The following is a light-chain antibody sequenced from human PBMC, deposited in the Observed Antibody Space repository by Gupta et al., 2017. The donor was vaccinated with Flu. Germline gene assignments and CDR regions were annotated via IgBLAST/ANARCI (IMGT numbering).Light chain of an antibody. V-gene: IGLV3-21*02. J-gene: IGLJ2*01. CDR2: ADS. CDR1: NIGSKS. CDR3: QVWDSSSDPVV. Sequence: GQTARITCGGNNIGSKSVHWYQPKPGQAPVLVVYADSDRPSGIPERFSGSNSGNTATLTISRVEAGDEADYYCQVWDSSSDPVVFGGGTKLTVL.